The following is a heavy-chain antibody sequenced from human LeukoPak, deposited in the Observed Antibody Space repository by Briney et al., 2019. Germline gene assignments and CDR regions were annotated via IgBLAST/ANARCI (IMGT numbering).Heavy chain of an antibody. Sequence: GGSLRLSCAASGFTFSSNYMSWVRQAPGKGLEWVSVIYSGGTTYYADSVKGRFSISRDNSQNTLYLQMNSLRAEDTAVYYCARVTIFGVVIKHFDYWGQGTLVTVSS. CDR3: ARVTIFGVVIKHFDY. D-gene: IGHD3-3*01. CDR1: GFTFSSNY. J-gene: IGHJ4*02. V-gene: IGHV3-66*01. CDR2: IYSGGTT.